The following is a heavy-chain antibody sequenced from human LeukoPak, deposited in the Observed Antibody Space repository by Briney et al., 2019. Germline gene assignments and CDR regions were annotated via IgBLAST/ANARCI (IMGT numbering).Heavy chain of an antibody. CDR2: IKQDGSEK. D-gene: IGHD2-2*02. CDR1: GFTFSSYW. V-gene: IGHV3-7*01. J-gene: IGHJ4*02. CDR3: ARDLGYCSSTSCYNFDY. Sequence: PGGSLRLSCAASGFTFSSYWMSWVRQAPGKGLERVANIKQDGSEKYYVDSVKGRFTISRDNAKNSLYLQMNSLRAEDTAVYYCARDLGYCSSTSCYNFDYWGQGTPVTVSS.